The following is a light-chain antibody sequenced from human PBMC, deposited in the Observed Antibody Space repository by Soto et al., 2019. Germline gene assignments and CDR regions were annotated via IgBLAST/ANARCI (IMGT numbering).Light chain of an antibody. V-gene: IGLV2-14*01. J-gene: IGLJ1*01. CDR1: SSDVGGYNY. Sequence: QSVLTQPASVSGSPGQSITISCTGTSSDVGGYNYVSWHQRHPGKAPKLTIYDVSSRPSGVSNRFSASKSGNTASLTISGLQAEDEADYYCTSYTSSGTYVFGTGTKVTVL. CDR3: TSYTSSGTYV. CDR2: DVS.